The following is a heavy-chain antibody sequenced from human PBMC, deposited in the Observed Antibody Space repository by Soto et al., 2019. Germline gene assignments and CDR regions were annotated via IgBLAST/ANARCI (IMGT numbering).Heavy chain of an antibody. D-gene: IGHD4-17*01. CDR3: AKCSPRYGDYGGDGYFDL. CDR2: ISGSGGST. V-gene: IGHV3-23*01. CDR1: GFTFSSYA. J-gene: IGHJ2*01. Sequence: EVQLLESGGGLVQPGGSLRLSCAASGFTFSSYAMSWVRQAPGKGLEWVSAISGSGGSTYYADSVKGRFTISRDNSKNSLYLQMNSLRAEDTAVYYCAKCSPRYGDYGGDGYFDLWGRGTLVTVSS.